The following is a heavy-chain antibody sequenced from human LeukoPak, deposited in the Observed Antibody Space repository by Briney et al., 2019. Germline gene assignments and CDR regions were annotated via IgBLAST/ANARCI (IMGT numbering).Heavy chain of an antibody. V-gene: IGHV3-23*01. J-gene: IGHJ4*02. D-gene: IGHD1-1*01. CDR2: ISGSGGTT. CDR1: GFTFSSHG. CDR3: ARDRTSRDGYYFDY. Sequence: GGSLRLSCAASGFTFSSHGMHWVRQAPGKGLEWVSSISGSGGTTYYADSVKGRFTISRDNSKNTLYLQMNSLRAEDTAVYYCARDRTSRDGYYFDYWGQGTLVTVSS.